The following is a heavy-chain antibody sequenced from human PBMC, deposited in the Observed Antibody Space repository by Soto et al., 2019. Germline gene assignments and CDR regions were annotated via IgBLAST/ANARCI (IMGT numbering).Heavy chain of an antibody. V-gene: IGHV3-48*02. CDR2: ISSSSRTI. J-gene: IGHJ6*02. CDR1: GFTFSSYS. CDR3: ARDWDNYDSSGYYGMDV. D-gene: IGHD3-22*01. Sequence: EVQLVESGGGLVQPGGSLRLSCAASGFTFSSYSMNWVRQAPGKGLEWVSYISSSSRTIYYADSVKGRFTNSRDNAKNSLYLQMNSLRDEDTAVYYCARDWDNYDSSGYYGMDVWGQGTTVTVSS.